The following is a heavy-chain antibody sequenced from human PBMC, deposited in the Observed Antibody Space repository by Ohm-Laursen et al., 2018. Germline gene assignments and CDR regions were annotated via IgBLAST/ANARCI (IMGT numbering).Heavy chain of an antibody. CDR3: ARAVRYQLLTDP. V-gene: IGHV1-8*01. D-gene: IGHD4-23*01. J-gene: IGHJ5*02. Sequence: ASVKASCQASGYTFTSYDIIWVRQASGQGPEWMGWMNPNSHNTGYARKFRGRVSMTSDSSISTAYMELYSLTSEDTATYYCARAVRYQLLTDPWGQGTLVTVSS. CDR2: MNPNSHNT. CDR1: GYTFTSYD.